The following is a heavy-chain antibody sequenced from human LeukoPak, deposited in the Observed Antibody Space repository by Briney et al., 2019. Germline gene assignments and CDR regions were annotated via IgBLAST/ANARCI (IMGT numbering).Heavy chain of an antibody. CDR1: GFTFSTYW. J-gene: IGHJ3*02. V-gene: IGHV3-20*04. CDR2: INWNGGYT. Sequence: GGSLRLSCAASGFTFSTYWMHWVRQAPGKGLEWVSGINWNGGYTGYVDSVKGRFTISRDNAKNSLYLQMNSLRAEDTALYYCARVSSNMAFDIWGQGTMVTVSS. CDR3: ARVSSNMAFDI. D-gene: IGHD4/OR15-4a*01.